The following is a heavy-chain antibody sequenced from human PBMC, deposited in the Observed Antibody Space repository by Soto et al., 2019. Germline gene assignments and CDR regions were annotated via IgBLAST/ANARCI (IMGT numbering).Heavy chain of an antibody. D-gene: IGHD2-2*01. V-gene: IGHV1-69*12. CDR1: GGTFSSYA. CDR2: IIPIFGTA. J-gene: IGHJ5*02. CDR3: ARDGAYCISTSCYVWFDP. Sequence: QVQLVQSGAEVKKPGSSVKVSCKASGGTFSSYAISWVRQAPGQGLEWMGGIIPIFGTANYAQKFQGRVTITADEXTXTXXLDLSSLRSEDPAVYYCARDGAYCISTSCYVWFDPWGQGTLVTVSS.